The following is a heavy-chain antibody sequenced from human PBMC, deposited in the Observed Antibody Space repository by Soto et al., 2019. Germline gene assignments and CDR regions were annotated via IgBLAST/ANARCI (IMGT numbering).Heavy chain of an antibody. D-gene: IGHD1-26*01. CDR3: PKFFVLSGSYVNNYFLF. Sequence: GGSLRLSCAASGFTFSSYGMHWVRQAPGKGLEWVAVISYDGSNKYYADSVKGRFTISRDNSKNTLYLQMNSLRAEDTAVYYCPKFFVLSGSYVNNYFLFGGQGPLVTVSS. CDR1: GFTFSSYG. CDR2: ISYDGSNK. V-gene: IGHV3-30*18. J-gene: IGHJ4*02.